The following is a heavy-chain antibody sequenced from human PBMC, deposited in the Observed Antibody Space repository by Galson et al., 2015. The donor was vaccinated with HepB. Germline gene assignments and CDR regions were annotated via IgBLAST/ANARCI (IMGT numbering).Heavy chain of an antibody. CDR3: ARDSVQYCSSTSCYWAFDY. D-gene: IGHD2-2*01. Sequence: SLRLSCAASGLTFSSYGMHWVRQAPGKGLEWVAVISYDGSNKYYADSVKGRVTISRDSSKNTLYLQINSLRAEDTAVYYCARDSVQYCSSTSCYWAFDYWGQGTLVTVSS. J-gene: IGHJ4*02. V-gene: IGHV3-30*03. CDR2: ISYDGSNK. CDR1: GLTFSSYG.